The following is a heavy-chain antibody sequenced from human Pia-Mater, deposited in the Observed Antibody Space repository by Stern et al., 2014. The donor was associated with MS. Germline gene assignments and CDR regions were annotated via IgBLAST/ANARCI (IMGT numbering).Heavy chain of an antibody. CDR1: GFKFSIYW. CDR2: IYTGDSET. D-gene: IGHD1-14*01. Sequence: EVQLVQSGAELIRPGESLKISCKGSGFKFSIYWIAWVRQLPGKGLEWMGIIYTGDSETRYSPSFQGQVTMSADKSTSTAYLQWSSLNASDTAMYFCARQTTAWASDFWGQGTLVTVSS. J-gene: IGHJ4*02. CDR3: ARQTTAWASDF. V-gene: IGHV5-51*01.